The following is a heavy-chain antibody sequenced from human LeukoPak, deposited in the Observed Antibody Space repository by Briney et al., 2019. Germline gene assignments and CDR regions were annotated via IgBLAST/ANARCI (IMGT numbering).Heavy chain of an antibody. CDR2: IYYSGNT. J-gene: IGHJ2*01. CDR1: GGSISSYY. Sequence: SETLSLTCTVSGGSISSYYWSWIRQPPGKGLEWIGYIYYSGNTNYNSSLESRVTISVDTSKNQFSLRLNSVTAADTAVYYCVRFSGSYLWYFDLWGRGTLVTVSS. D-gene: IGHD1-26*01. CDR3: VRFSGSYLWYFDL. V-gene: IGHV4-59*01.